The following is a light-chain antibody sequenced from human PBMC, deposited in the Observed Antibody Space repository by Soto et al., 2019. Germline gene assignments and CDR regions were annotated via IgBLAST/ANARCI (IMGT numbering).Light chain of an antibody. CDR2: LGS. Sequence: DSVMTQFPLSLSVTPGETASISCRSSQSLLNSIGYNYVEWYVPKPGQSPQLLIYLGSNPASGVPERFSGSGSGTDFTLTISRVEAEDVGVYYCMHAIQFRVAFGQGTKVEIK. CDR1: QSLLNSIGYNY. J-gene: IGKJ1*01. V-gene: IGKV2-28*01. CDR3: MHAIQFRVA.